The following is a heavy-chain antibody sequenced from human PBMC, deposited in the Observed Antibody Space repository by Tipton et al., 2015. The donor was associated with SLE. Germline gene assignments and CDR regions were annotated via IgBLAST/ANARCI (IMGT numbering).Heavy chain of an antibody. CDR1: GGSISSYY. Sequence: GSLRLSCTVSGGSISSYYWSWIRQPPGKGLEWIGYIYYSGSTNYNPSLKSRVTISVDTSKNQFSLKLSSVTAADTAVYYCASETYYCGSGTRAFDIWGQGTMVTVSS. CDR3: ASETYYCGSGTRAFDI. CDR2: IYYSGST. D-gene: IGHD3-10*01. J-gene: IGHJ3*02. V-gene: IGHV4-59*01.